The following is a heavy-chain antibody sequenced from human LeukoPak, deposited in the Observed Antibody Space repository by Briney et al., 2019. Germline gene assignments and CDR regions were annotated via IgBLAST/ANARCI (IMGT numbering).Heavy chain of an antibody. J-gene: IGHJ4*02. Sequence: GGSLRLSCAASGFTFSSYAMSWVRQAPGKGLEWVSFITGSGTGTFYADSVKGRFTISRDNSESTLYLQMNSLRAEDTAVYYCAKDRPNYYDSSGHYYRRNGDYWGQGTLVTVSS. D-gene: IGHD3-22*01. CDR3: AKDRPNYYDSSGHYYRRNGDY. CDR2: ITGSGTGT. V-gene: IGHV3-23*01. CDR1: GFTFSSYA.